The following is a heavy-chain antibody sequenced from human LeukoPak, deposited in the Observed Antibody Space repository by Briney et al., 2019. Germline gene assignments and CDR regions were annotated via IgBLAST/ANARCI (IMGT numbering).Heavy chain of an antibody. D-gene: IGHD3-16*01. Sequence: GGSLRLSCEASRFSFSTYPMGWVRRAPGKGLEWVSGISASGDVTFHADPLKGRFTISRDNSMNTLYLQMNSLRAEDTAVFYCANDRYDYVWGSYDEYYFDYWGQGTLVTVSS. CDR1: RFSFSTYP. J-gene: IGHJ4*02. V-gene: IGHV3-23*01. CDR3: ANDRYDYVWGSYDEYYFDY. CDR2: ISASGDVT.